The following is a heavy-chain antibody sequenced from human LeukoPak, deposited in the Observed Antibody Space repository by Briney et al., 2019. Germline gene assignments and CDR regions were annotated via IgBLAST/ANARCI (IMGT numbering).Heavy chain of an antibody. CDR1: GGSISSSTYY. CDR3: ARGELLHDY. J-gene: IGHJ4*02. D-gene: IGHD2-21*02. Sequence: SETLSLTCNVSGGSISSSTYYWGWIRQPPGKGLEWIGSMYYSGSTYYNPSLKSRVTISLDTSKNQFSLKLSSVTAADTAVYYCARGELLHDYWGQGTLVTVSS. CDR2: MYYSGST. V-gene: IGHV4-39*01.